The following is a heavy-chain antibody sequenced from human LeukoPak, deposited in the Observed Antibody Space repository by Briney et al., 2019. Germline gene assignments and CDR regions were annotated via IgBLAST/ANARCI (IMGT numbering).Heavy chain of an antibody. D-gene: IGHD3-22*01. CDR2: TSSSGSTM. CDR1: GFNLGTYS. CDR3: ARIFDSSGYPDDAFDI. J-gene: IGHJ3*02. Sequence: GGSLRLSCAASGFNLGTYSMNWVRQAPGKGLEWVSYTSSSGSTMYYADSVKGRFTISRDNAKNSLYLQMNSLRAEDTAVFYCARIFDSSGYPDDAFDIWGQGTMVTVSS. V-gene: IGHV3-48*01.